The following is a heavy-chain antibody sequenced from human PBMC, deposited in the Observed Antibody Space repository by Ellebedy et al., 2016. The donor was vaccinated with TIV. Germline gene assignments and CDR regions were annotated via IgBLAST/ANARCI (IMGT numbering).Heavy chain of an antibody. Sequence: GESLKISCAASGLTFSSHAMSWVRQAPGKGLEWVSSITESGGNTYYADSVKGRFTISRDNAKNSLFLQMNNLRADDTAVYYCACPAVGFWSGYNEHWGQGTLVTVSS. V-gene: IGHV3-23*01. D-gene: IGHD3-3*01. J-gene: IGHJ4*02. CDR2: ITESGGNT. CDR3: ACPAVGFWSGYNEH. CDR1: GLTFSSHA.